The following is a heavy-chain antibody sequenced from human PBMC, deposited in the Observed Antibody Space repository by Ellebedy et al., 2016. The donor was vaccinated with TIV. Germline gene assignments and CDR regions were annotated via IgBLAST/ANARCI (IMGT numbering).Heavy chain of an antibody. D-gene: IGHD2-15*01. CDR3: TKARDGGGSVDY. CDR2: LQSGGRT. Sequence: PGGSLRLSCAAPGVTVSSNNMNWVRQAPGKGLEWVSVLQSGGRTHYAVSVKGRFTISRDNSKNTLYLQMNGLRAEDTAVYYCTKARDGGGSVDYWGQGTLVTVSS. CDR1: GVTVSSNN. V-gene: IGHV3-66*01. J-gene: IGHJ4*02.